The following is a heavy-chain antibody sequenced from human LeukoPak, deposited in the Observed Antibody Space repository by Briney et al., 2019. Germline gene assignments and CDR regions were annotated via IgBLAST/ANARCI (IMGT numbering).Heavy chain of an antibody. J-gene: IGHJ4*02. D-gene: IGHD3-10*01. V-gene: IGHV1-2*02. Sequence: ASVTVSCTASGYIFTGYYMKWVSQAPGQGLEWMGWLHPNSGGTNYAQKFQGRITLTRDTSISTAYMELSSLTSDDTAVYFCARWQEGSGTYYIDYWGQGTLVTVSS. CDR2: LHPNSGGT. CDR1: GYIFTGYY. CDR3: ARWQEGSGTYYIDY.